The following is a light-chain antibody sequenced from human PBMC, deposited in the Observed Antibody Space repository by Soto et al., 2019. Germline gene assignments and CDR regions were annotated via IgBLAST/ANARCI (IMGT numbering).Light chain of an antibody. CDR2: DAS. CDR3: QQSYSTPPWT. V-gene: IGKV3-20*01. Sequence: EFVLTQSPGTLSLSPGERATLSCRASQTVRNNYLAWYQQKPGQAPKLLIYDASSLQTGVPSRFSGSGSGKDFSLTISSLQPEDFATYYCQQSYSTPPWTFGQGTKVDIK. CDR1: QTVRNNY. J-gene: IGKJ1*01.